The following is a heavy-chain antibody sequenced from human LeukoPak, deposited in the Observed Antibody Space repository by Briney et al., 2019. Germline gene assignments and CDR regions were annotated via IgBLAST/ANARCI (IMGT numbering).Heavy chain of an antibody. Sequence: ASVKVSCKASGYTFTGYYMHWVRQAPGQGLEWMGWINTNTGNPTYAQGFTGRFVFSLDTSVSTAYLQISSLKAEDTAVYYCARASAVFEYYDFWSGPRPLYYFDYWGQGTLVTVSS. D-gene: IGHD3-3*01. CDR2: INTNTGNP. CDR1: GYTFTGYY. V-gene: IGHV7-4-1*02. CDR3: ARASAVFEYYDFWSGPRPLYYFDY. J-gene: IGHJ4*02.